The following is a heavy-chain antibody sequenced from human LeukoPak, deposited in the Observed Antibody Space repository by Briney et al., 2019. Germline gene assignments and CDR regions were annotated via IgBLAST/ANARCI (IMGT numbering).Heavy chain of an antibody. CDR1: GYTFTDYF. D-gene: IGHD4-17*01. CDR3: ARGVSMTMVTTRSWFDL. Sequence: ASVKVSCKASGYTFTDYFIHWVRQAPGQGLEWMGWINPNSGGTNYAQKFQGRVTMSRDTSISTAYMELSRLRSDDTAVYYCARGVSMTMVTTRSWFDLWGQGTLVTVSS. CDR2: INPNSGGT. V-gene: IGHV1-2*02. J-gene: IGHJ5*02.